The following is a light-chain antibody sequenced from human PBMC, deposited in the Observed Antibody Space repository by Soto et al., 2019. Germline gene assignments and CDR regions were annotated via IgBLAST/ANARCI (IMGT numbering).Light chain of an antibody. V-gene: IGKV3-20*01. CDR2: GAS. CDR3: QQSGSSYFT. Sequence: EIVLTQSPGTLSLSPGERDTLSCRASQSVSSAYLAWYQQIPGQAPRLLIYGASSRATGIPDRFSGSGSGTHFTLTISGLEPEDFAVSYCQQSGSSYFTFGQGTKLEIK. J-gene: IGKJ2*01. CDR1: QSVSSAY.